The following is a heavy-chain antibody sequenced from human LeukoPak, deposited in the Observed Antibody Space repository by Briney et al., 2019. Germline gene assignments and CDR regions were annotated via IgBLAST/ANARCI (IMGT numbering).Heavy chain of an antibody. CDR1: GFTVSSNY. J-gene: IGHJ4*02. CDR3: AKGIPDYYGSGSYYDY. D-gene: IGHD3-10*01. CDR2: IYSGGST. V-gene: IGHV3-53*01. Sequence: GGSLRLSCAASGFTVSSNYMSWVRQAPGKGLEWVSVIYSGGSTYYADSVKGRFTISRDNSKNTLYLQMNSLRAEDTAVYYCAKGIPDYYGSGSYYDYWGQGTLVTVSS.